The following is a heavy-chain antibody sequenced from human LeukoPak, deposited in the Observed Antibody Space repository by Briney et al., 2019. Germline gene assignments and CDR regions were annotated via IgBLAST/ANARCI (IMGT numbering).Heavy chain of an antibody. CDR3: ARDARGAAAADDPFDI. CDR1: GGSISSNNW. D-gene: IGHD6-13*01. V-gene: IGHV4-4*02. J-gene: IGHJ3*02. Sequence: SETLSLTCAVSGGSISSNNWWGWVRQPPGKGLEWIGEIYHSGSPNYNPSLKSRVTISVDKSRNHFSLNLSSVTAADTAVYYCARDARGAAAADDPFDIWGQGTMVTVSP. CDR2: IYHSGSP.